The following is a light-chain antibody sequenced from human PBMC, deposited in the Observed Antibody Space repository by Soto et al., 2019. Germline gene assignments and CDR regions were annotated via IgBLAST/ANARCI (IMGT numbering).Light chain of an antibody. CDR2: GAS. CDR3: QQYYNWPAYT. CDR1: ETVRTN. J-gene: IGKJ2*01. V-gene: IGKV3-15*01. Sequence: IVMTQSPVTLSVSPGERVTLSCRASETVRTNLAWFQQKPGQTPRLLIFGASTRATGIPTRFTGSGSATEFTLTIDSLQSEDLAVYYCQQYYNWPAYTFGQGTKLEI.